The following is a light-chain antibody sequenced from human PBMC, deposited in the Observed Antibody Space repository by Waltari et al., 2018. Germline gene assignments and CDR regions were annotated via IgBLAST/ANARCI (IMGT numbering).Light chain of an antibody. CDR1: SSDVGGYNY. Sequence: QSALTQPPSASGSPGQSVTISCSGTSSDVGGYNYVSWYQQHPGKAPKLMIYEVRKGPSGVPDRFSGSKSGNTASLTVSGLQAEDEADYYCSMGVFGGGTKLTVL. CDR3: SMGV. CDR2: EVR. V-gene: IGLV2-8*01. J-gene: IGLJ2*01.